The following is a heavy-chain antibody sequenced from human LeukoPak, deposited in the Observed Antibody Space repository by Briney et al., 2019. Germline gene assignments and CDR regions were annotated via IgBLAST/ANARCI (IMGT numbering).Heavy chain of an antibody. V-gene: IGHV4-4*07. CDR3: ARGRPASSSSVYYYYYMDV. CDR2: IDTSGST. J-gene: IGHJ6*03. D-gene: IGHD6-6*01. Sequence: SETLSLTCTVSGGSISSFYWSWIRQPAGKGLEWIGRIDTSGSTNYNPSLKSRVTISVDTSKNQFSLKLSSVTAADTAVYYCARGRPASSSSVYYYYYMDVWGKGTTVTVSS. CDR1: GGSISSFY.